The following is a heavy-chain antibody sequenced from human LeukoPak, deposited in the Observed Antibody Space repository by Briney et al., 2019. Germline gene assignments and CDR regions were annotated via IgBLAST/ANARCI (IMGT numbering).Heavy chain of an antibody. CDR2: ISGSGGST. CDR1: GFTVSSNY. D-gene: IGHD3-22*01. J-gene: IGHJ4*02. V-gene: IGHV3-23*01. CDR3: AKARSTYYYDGSGYHFDY. Sequence: GGSLRLSCAASGFTVSSNYMSWVRQAPGKGLEWVSAISGSGGSTYYADSVKGRFTISRDNSKNTLYLQMNSLRTEDTAVYYCAKARSTYYYDGSGYHFDYWGQGTLVTVSS.